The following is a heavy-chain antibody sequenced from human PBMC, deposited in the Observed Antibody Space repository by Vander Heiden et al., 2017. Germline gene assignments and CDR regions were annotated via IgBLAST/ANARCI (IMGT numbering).Heavy chain of an antibody. CDR3: ARLSLGTALNLWYFDL. Sequence: LQLVQPGAGVKKLGESLRISWTGSGYSLSSYWIGWVRQMPGKGLEWMGIIYPDDFDTRYSPSFQGQVTISVDKSISTAYLQWGSLKASDTAIYYCARLSLGTALNLWYFDLWGRGTLVTVSA. CDR2: IYPDDFDT. V-gene: IGHV5-51*01. D-gene: IGHD6-13*01. J-gene: IGHJ2*01. CDR1: GYSLSSYW.